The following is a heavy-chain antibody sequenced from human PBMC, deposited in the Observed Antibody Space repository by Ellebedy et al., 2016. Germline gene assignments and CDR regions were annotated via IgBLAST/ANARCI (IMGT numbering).Heavy chain of an antibody. D-gene: IGHD3-16*02. CDR2: ISYDGSNK. CDR1: GFTFSSYA. V-gene: IGHV3-30-3*01. CDR3: ARGRVGRLGELSSHFDY. Sequence: GGSLRLXCAASGFTFSSYAMHWVRQAPGKGLEWVAVISYDGSNKYYADSVKGRFTISRDNSKNTLYLQMNSLRAEDAAVYYCARGRVGRLGELSSHFDYWGQGTLVTVSS. J-gene: IGHJ4*02.